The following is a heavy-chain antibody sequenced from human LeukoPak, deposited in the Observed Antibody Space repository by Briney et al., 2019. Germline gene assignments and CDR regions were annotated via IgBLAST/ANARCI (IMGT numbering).Heavy chain of an antibody. CDR3: AKDSLGWLVPNWFDP. D-gene: IGHD6-19*01. J-gene: IGHJ5*02. CDR1: GFTFSSYG. CDR2: ISYDGSNK. V-gene: IGHV3-30*18. Sequence: GGSLRLSCAASGFTFSSYGMHWVRQAPGKGLEWVAVISYDGSNKYYADSVKGRFTISRDNSKNTLYLQMNSLRAEDTAVYYCAKDSLGWLVPNWFDPWGQGTLVTVSS.